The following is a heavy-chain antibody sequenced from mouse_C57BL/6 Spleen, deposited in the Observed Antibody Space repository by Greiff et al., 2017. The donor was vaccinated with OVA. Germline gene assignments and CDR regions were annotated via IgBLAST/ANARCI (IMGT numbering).Heavy chain of an antibody. CDR2: IDPSDSDT. V-gene: IGHV1-52*01. CDR3: ARECYGNSVPWFAY. D-gene: IGHD1-1*01. CDR1: GYTFTSYW. J-gene: IGHJ3*01. Sequence: QVQLQQPGAELVRPGSSVKLSCKASGYTFTSYWMHWVKQRPIQGLEWIGNIDPSDSDTHYNQKFKDKATLTVDKSSSTAYMQLSSLTSEDSAVYYCARECYGNSVPWFAYWGQGTLVTVSA.